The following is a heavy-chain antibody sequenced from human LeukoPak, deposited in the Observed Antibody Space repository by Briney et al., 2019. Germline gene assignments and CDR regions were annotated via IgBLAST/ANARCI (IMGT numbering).Heavy chain of an antibody. D-gene: IGHD2-15*01. Sequence: PGGSLRLSCTVSGFTFDDYAMHWVRHTPGKGLEWVAGITWNRDNIGYGDSVKGRFTISRDNAKNSLYLQMNSLRAEDTALYYCIKSGNSVLIAAHSPFDYWGQGALVTVSS. CDR2: ITWNRDNI. J-gene: IGHJ4*02. CDR1: GFTFDDYA. CDR3: IKSGNSVLIAAHSPFDY. V-gene: IGHV3-9*01.